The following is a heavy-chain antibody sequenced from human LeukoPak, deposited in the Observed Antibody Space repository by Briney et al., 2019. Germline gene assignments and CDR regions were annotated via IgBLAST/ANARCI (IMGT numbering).Heavy chain of an antibody. V-gene: IGHV3-74*01. D-gene: IGHD2-21*02. CDR1: NFDFFSYG. CDR3: ARELPREVTLDY. J-gene: IGHJ4*01. Sequence: AGGSLRLSCVASNFDFFSYGMQWVRQAPGKGLVWVSRIFTDGSTTSYADSVKGRITISRDNAKNTLYLEMKSLRVEDTAVYYCARELPREVTLDYWGQGTMVTVSP. CDR2: IFTDGSTT.